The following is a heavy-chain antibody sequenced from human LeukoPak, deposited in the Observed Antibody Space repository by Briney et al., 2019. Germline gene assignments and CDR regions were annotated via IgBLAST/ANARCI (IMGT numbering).Heavy chain of an antibody. Sequence: GGSLRLSCAASGFTFSSYGMHWVRQAPGKGLEWVAFIRYDGSNKYYADSVKGRFTISRDNSKNTLYLQMNSLRAEDTAVYYCAKGIRVLYYFDYWGQGTLVTVSS. CDR3: AKGIRVLYYFDY. D-gene: IGHD3-10*01. V-gene: IGHV3-30*02. J-gene: IGHJ4*02. CDR2: IRYDGSNK. CDR1: GFTFSSYG.